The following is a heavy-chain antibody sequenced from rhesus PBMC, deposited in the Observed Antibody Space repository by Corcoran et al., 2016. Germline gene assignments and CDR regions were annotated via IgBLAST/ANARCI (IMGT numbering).Heavy chain of an antibody. V-gene: IGHV4-65*01. CDR3: ARRPGNTYSNDY. D-gene: IGHD5-12*01. J-gene: IGHJ4*01. CDR2: ISGTGGST. CDR1: AGSISSGNW. Sequence: QVQLQESGPGLVKPSETLSLTCAVSAGSISSGNWWSWIRQPAGKGLEWIGHISGTGGSTYYNPSLKSRVTISTDTSKNQFSLKVSSVTAADTAVYYCARRPGNTYSNDYWGQGVLVTVSS.